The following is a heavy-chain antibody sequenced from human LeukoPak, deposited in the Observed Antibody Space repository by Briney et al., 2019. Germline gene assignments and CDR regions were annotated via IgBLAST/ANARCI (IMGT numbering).Heavy chain of an antibody. V-gene: IGHV3-11*01. CDR1: GFTFSDYY. Sequence: GGSLRLSCAASGFTFSDYYMSWIRQAPGKGLEWVSYISNSGDTMYYADSVKGRFTLSRDNAQNSLYLQMNSLRAEDTAVYYCARAPRLSDYWGQGTLVTVSS. J-gene: IGHJ4*02. CDR2: ISNSGDTM. CDR3: ARAPRLSDY. D-gene: IGHD6-25*01.